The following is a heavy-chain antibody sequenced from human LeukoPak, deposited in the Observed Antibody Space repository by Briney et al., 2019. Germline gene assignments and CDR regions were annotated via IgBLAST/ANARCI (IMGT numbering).Heavy chain of an antibody. V-gene: IGHV3-30*02. D-gene: IGHD1-20*01. J-gene: IGHJ4*02. CDR3: ARDRYNWNGDFDY. CDR2: IRYDGSVK. CDR1: GFTLSDYG. Sequence: PGGSLRLSCAASGFTLSDYGMHWVRQAPGKGLEWVTFIRYDGSVKYYADSVKGRFTISRDNSKNTLYLQMNSLRAEDTAVYYCARDRYNWNGDFDYWGQGTLVTVSS.